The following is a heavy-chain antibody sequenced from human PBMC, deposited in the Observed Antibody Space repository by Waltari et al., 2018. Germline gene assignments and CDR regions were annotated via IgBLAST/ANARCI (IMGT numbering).Heavy chain of an antibody. D-gene: IGHD3-16*01. CDR2: VFRSGTT. CDR3: ASEYGGSYFDY. CDR1: GVSITSSYY. J-gene: IGHJ4*02. Sequence: QVHLQESGPGLVKPSETLSLTCDVSGVSITSSYYWGWVRQSPGKGLEWNGNVFRSGTTSPTRPLSRRITMSVDTSKNQFSRKLKSVTAADSAIYYCASEYGGSYFDYWGQGVRVNVSS. V-gene: IGHV4-38-2*01.